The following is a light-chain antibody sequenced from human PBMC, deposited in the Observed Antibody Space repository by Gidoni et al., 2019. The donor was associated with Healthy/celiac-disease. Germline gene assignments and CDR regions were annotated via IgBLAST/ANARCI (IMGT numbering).Light chain of an antibody. CDR2: GAS. Sequence: EIVLTPPPGPLSFSPGERATLSCRTSQSVSSSYLAWYQQKPGQAPRLLIYGASSRATGIPDRFSGSGSGTDFTLTISRLEPEDFAVYYCQQYGSSPGYTFGQGTKLEIK. V-gene: IGKV3-20*01. CDR3: QQYGSSPGYT. J-gene: IGKJ2*01. CDR1: QSVSSSY.